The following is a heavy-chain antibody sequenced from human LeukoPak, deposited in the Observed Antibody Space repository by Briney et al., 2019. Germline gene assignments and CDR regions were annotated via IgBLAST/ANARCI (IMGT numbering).Heavy chain of an antibody. CDR2: IIPISGTT. D-gene: IGHD1-26*01. Sequence: ASVKVSCKTSGGTFTSYAITWVRQAPGQGLEWMGKIIPISGTTNYAQKFQGRVTFTADESTSTAYMELSGLRSEDTALYYCARKLRLGGNWFDPWGQGTLVTVSS. CDR3: ARKLRLGGNWFDP. CDR1: GGTFTSYA. J-gene: IGHJ5*02. V-gene: IGHV1-69*13.